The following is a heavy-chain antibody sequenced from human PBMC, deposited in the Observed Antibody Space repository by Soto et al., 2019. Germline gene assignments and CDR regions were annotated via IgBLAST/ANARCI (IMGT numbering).Heavy chain of an antibody. J-gene: IGHJ6*02. D-gene: IGHD2-2*01. CDR1: GYTFTSYG. CDR2: ISAYNGNT. V-gene: IGHV1-18*04. Sequence: ASVKVSCKASGYTFTSYGISWVRQAPGQGLEWMGWISAYNGNTTYAQKLQGRVTMTTDTSTSTAYMELRSLRSDDTAVYYCARDLQPAAIYGMDVWGQGTTVTVSS. CDR3: ARDLQPAAIYGMDV.